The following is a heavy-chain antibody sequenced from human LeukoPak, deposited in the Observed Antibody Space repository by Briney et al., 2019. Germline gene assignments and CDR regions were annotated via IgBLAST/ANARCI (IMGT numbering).Heavy chain of an antibody. J-gene: IGHJ4*02. D-gene: IGHD3-22*01. CDR3: ARRLRYYYDSSGYSDY. Sequence: ASVKVSCKASGYTFTRYDINWVRQATGQGLEWMGWMNPNSGNTGYAQKFQGRVTMTRNTSISTAYMELSSLRSEDTAVYCCARRLRYYYDSSGYSDYWGQGTLVTVSS. CDR1: GYTFTRYD. CDR2: MNPNSGNT. V-gene: IGHV1-8*01.